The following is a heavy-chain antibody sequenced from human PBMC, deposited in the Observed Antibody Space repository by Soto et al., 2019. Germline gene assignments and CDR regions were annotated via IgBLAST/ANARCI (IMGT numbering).Heavy chain of an antibody. Sequence: GGSLRLSCAASGFTFDDYAMHWVRQAPGKGLEWVSGISWNSGSIGYADSVKGRFTISRDNAKNSLYLQMNSLRAEDTALYYCAKTQNLPRIAVAGTSNNWFDPWGQGTLVTVSS. D-gene: IGHD6-19*01. CDR1: GFTFDDYA. V-gene: IGHV3-9*01. J-gene: IGHJ5*02. CDR2: ISWNSGSI. CDR3: AKTQNLPRIAVAGTSNNWFDP.